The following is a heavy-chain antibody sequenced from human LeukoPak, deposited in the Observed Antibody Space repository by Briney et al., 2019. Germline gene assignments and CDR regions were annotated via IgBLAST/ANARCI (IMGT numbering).Heavy chain of an antibody. CDR1: GFTFSTFA. J-gene: IGHJ4*02. CDR3: ARDGVATNDY. Sequence: GGSLRLSCAASGFTFSTFAMQWVRQAPEKGLEYVSGINTDGGTTFYANSVKGRFTISRDNPKNTLYLQMGSLRAEDTAVYYCARDGVATNDYWGQGILVTVSS. D-gene: IGHD5-24*01. CDR2: INTDGGTT. V-gene: IGHV3-64*01.